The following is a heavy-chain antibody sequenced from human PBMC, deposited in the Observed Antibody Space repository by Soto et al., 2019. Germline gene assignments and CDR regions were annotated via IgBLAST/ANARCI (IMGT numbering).Heavy chain of an antibody. CDR1: GFTFNDYA. V-gene: IGHV3-23*01. J-gene: IGHJ4*02. CDR3: AKVIVLGASTLEY. CDR2: ISGSTGTT. Sequence: PGGSLRLSCAASGFTFNDYAMAWVRQTPGKGLEWVSVISGSTGTTYYADSVKGRFTISRDNSKNTVYLQMNSLRVEDSALYSCAKVIVLGASTLEYWGPGTRVTVSS. D-gene: IGHD6-6*01.